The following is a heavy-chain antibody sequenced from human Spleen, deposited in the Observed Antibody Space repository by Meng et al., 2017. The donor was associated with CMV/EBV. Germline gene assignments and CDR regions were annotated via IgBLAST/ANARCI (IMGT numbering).Heavy chain of an antibody. V-gene: IGHV1-18*01. CDR1: GYTFTSYG. D-gene: IGHD6-13*01. J-gene: IGHJ1*01. CDR3: ARDQQLIPAEYFQH. Sequence: QVQLVQSGAEVKKPGASVKVSCKASGYTFTSYGMSWLRQAPGQGLEWMGWISAYNGNTIYAQKVQGRVTMTTDASTNTAYLELRSLRSDDTAVYYCARDQQLIPAEYFQHWGPGTLVTSPQ. CDR2: ISAYNGNT.